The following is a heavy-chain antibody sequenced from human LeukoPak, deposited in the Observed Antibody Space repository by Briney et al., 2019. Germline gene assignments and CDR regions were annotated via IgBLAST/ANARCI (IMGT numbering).Heavy chain of an antibody. CDR1: GYTFTGYY. J-gene: IGHJ5*02. D-gene: IGHD3-10*01. CDR3: ARVGIWFGELTSWFDP. Sequence: ASVKVSCKASGYTFTGYYMHWVRQAPGQGLEWMGWINPNSGGTNYAQKFQGRVTMTRDTSISTAYMELSRLRSDDTAVYYCARVGIWFGELTSWFDPWGQGTLVTVSS. V-gene: IGHV1-2*02. CDR2: INPNSGGT.